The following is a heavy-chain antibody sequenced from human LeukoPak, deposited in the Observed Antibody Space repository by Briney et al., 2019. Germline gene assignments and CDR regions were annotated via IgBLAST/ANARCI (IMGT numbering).Heavy chain of an antibody. Sequence: SETLSLTCTVSGGSINNLNYYWGWIRQPPEKGLEWIGNIYYSGNTYYNVSLKSRVTISVDTSKNQFSLRLSSVTAADTGVYYCARGGATYYYYMDLWGTGTTVTVSS. CDR2: IYYSGNT. J-gene: IGHJ6*03. D-gene: IGHD3-16*01. CDR3: ARGGATYYYYMDL. V-gene: IGHV4-39*07. CDR1: GGSINNLNYY.